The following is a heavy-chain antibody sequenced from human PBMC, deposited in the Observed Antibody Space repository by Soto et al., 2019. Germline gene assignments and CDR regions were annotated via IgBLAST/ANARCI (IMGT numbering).Heavy chain of an antibody. CDR1: GGSISRGGFS. Sequence: QLQLQESGSRLVKPSQTLSLACTVSGGSISRGGFSWSWIRQPPGKGLEWIGYIYNSGSTSHNPSLKSRVTLSVDRSRNQFFLTLRSVTAADTAVYYCVRDRGGGSGNYYKSPGMDVWGQGTTVTVSS. D-gene: IGHD3-10*01. CDR2: IYNSGST. CDR3: VRDRGGGSGNYYKSPGMDV. V-gene: IGHV4-30-2*01. J-gene: IGHJ6*02.